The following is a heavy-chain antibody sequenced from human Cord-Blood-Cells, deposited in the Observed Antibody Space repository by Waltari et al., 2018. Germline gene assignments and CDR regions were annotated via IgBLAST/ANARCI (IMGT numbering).Heavy chain of an antibody. V-gene: IGHV4-34*01. Sequence: QVQLQQWGAGLLKPSETLSLTCAVYGGSFRGYYWSWIRQPPGKGLGWIGEINHSGSTNSNPSLKSRVTISVDTSKNQFSLKLSSVTAADTAVYYCARATSYNWNDYWGQGTLVTVSS. CDR1: GGSFRGYY. J-gene: IGHJ4*02. CDR3: ARATSYNWNDY. CDR2: INHSGST. D-gene: IGHD1-20*01.